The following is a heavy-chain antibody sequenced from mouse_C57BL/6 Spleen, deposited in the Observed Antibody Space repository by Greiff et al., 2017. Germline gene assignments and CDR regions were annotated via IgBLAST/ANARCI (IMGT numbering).Heavy chain of an antibody. J-gene: IGHJ1*03. CDR3: ARGGTTVVARGYFDV. Sequence: VQLQQPGAELVKPGASVKLSCKASGYTFTSYWMQWVKQRPGQGLEWIGEIDPSDSYTNYNQKFKGKATLTVDTSSSTAYMQLSSLTSEDSAVYYCARGGTTVVARGYFDVWGTGTTVTVSS. D-gene: IGHD1-1*01. V-gene: IGHV1-50*01. CDR2: IDPSDSYT. CDR1: GYTFTSYW.